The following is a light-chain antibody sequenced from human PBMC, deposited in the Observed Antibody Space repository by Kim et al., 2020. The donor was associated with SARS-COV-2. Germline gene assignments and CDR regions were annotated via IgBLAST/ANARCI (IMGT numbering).Light chain of an antibody. Sequence: GQSITMSCTGTSGDIGASNFVSWYQQHPAKAPKLMIYGVSNRPSGVSNCFSGSKSGNTASLTISELQAEDEADYYCSSFTSSITYVFGTGTKVTVL. CDR1: SGDIGASNF. V-gene: IGLV2-14*03. J-gene: IGLJ1*01. CDR3: SSFTSSITYV. CDR2: GVS.